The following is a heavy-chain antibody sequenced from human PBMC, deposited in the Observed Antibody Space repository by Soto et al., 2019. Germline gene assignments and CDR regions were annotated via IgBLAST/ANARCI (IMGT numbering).Heavy chain of an antibody. V-gene: IGHV4-59*01. CDR3: ARSNYGSGSSIYYGMDV. J-gene: IGHJ6*02. CDR2: IYYSGST. Sequence: SETLSLTCTVSGGSISSYYWSWIRQPPGKGLEWIGYIYYSGSTNYNPSLKSRVTISVDTSKNQFSLKLSSVTAADTAVYYCARSNYGSGSSIYYGMDVWGQGTTVTVSS. CDR1: GGSISSYY. D-gene: IGHD3-10*01.